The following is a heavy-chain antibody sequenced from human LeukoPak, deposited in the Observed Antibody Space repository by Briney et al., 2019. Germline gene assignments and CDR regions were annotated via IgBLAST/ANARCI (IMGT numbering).Heavy chain of an antibody. V-gene: IGHV4-59*01. Sequence: SETLSLTCTVSGGSISRYYWSWIRQPPGKGLEWIWYIYYSGNTNYNPSLKSRDTISVDTSKNQCSLKVSSVTAADTAVYFCAGDVRMNWFDPWGQGTLVTVSS. D-gene: IGHD2-8*01. CDR1: GGSISRYY. J-gene: IGHJ5*02. CDR3: AGDVRMNWFDP. CDR2: IYYSGNT.